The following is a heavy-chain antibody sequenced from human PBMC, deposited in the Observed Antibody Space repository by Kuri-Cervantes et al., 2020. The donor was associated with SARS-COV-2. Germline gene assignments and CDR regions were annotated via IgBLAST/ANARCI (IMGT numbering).Heavy chain of an antibody. CDR3: ARHDDGSGSYQPGGYYYYGMDV. D-gene: IGHD3-10*01. CDR1: GGSISSYY. V-gene: IGHV4-39*01. CDR2: IYYSGST. Sequence: SETLSLTCTVSGGSISSYYWGWIRQPPGKGLEWIGSIYYSGSTYYNPSLKSRVTISVDTSKNQFSLKLSSVTAADTAVYYCARHDDGSGSYQPGGYYYYGMDVWGQGTTVTVSS. J-gene: IGHJ6*02.